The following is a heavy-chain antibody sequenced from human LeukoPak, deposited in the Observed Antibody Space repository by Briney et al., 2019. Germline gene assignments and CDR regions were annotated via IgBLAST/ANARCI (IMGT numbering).Heavy chain of an antibody. CDR3: TTEYQLLDY. J-gene: IGHJ4*02. V-gene: IGHV3-30*02. D-gene: IGHD2-2*01. CDR1: GFTFSNYA. CDR2: IRYDGSNK. Sequence: GGSLRLSCAASGFTFSNYAMHWVRQAPGKGLEWVAFIRYDGSNKYYADSVKGRFTISRDNSKNTLYLQMNSLKTEDTAVYYCTTEYQLLDYWGQGTLVTVSS.